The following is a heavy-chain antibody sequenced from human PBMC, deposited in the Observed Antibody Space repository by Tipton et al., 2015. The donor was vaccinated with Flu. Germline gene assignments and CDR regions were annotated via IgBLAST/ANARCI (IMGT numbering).Heavy chain of an antibody. CDR3: ARAIGAAGSY. CDR2: IKEDGSEK. Sequence: LSLTCTVSGGSIRSSSYYWGWVRQPPGKRLEWVANIKEDGSEKYYVDSVKGRFTISRDNAKNSVYLQMNSLRAEDTALYYCARAIGAAGSYWGQGTLVTVSS. CDR1: GGSIRSSSYY. V-gene: IGHV3-7*01. J-gene: IGHJ4*02. D-gene: IGHD6-13*01.